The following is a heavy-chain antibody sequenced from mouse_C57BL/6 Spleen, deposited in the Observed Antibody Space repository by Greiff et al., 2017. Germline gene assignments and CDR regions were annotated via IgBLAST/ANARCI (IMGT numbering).Heavy chain of an antibody. J-gene: IGHJ2*01. D-gene: IGHD1-1*01. CDR3: ARGGGTTVVAPFDY. Sequence: QVQLQQSGTELVKPGASAKLSCTASGYTFTSYWMHWVRQRPGQGLEWIGNINPSNGGTNYHEKFKSKATLTVDKSSSTAYMQLSSLTSEDSAVYYCARGGGTTVVAPFDYWGQGTTLTVSS. CDR1: GYTFTSYW. V-gene: IGHV1-53*01. CDR2: INPSNGGT.